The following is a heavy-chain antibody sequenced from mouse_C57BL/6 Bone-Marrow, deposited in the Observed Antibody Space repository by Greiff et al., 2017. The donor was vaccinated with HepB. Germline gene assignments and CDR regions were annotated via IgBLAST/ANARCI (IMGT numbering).Heavy chain of an antibody. Sequence: QVQLQQSGAELVRPGTSVKISCKASGYTFTNYWIGWAKQRPGHGLEWIGDIYPGGGYTNYNEKFKGKATLTADKSSSTAYMQFSSLTSEDSAIYYCAIWTAQSAFDYWGQGTTLTVSS. D-gene: IGHD3-2*02. CDR2: IYPGGGYT. V-gene: IGHV1-63*01. J-gene: IGHJ2*01. CDR3: AIWTAQSAFDY. CDR1: GYTFTNYW.